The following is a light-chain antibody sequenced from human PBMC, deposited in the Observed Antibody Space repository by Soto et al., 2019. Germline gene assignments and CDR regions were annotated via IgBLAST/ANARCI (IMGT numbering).Light chain of an antibody. J-gene: IGLJ3*02. CDR2: EVT. V-gene: IGLV2-23*02. CDR1: RSDIGSYNS. Sequence: QSALTQPASVSGSPGESITISCTGTRSDIGSYNSIAWYQQHPGKAPRVMIFEVTKRPSGISNRFSGSKSGSTASLTISGLQADDEADYFCFSYAGDSTWVFGGGTQLTVL. CDR3: FSYAGDSTWV.